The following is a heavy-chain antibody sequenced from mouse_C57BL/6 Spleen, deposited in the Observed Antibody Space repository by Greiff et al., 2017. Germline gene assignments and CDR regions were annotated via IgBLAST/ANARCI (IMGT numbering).Heavy chain of an antibody. CDR1: GYTFTSYW. CDR2: IDPNSGGT. D-gene: IGHD1-1*01. J-gene: IGHJ4*01. CDR3: ASVTTVVENYAMDY. V-gene: IGHV1-72*01. Sequence: VQLQQPGAELVKPGASVKLSCKASGYTFTSYWMHWVKQRPGRGLEWIGRIDPNSGGTKYNEKFKSKATLTVDKPSSTAYMQLSSLTSEDSAVYYCASVTTVVENYAMDYWGQGTSVTVSS.